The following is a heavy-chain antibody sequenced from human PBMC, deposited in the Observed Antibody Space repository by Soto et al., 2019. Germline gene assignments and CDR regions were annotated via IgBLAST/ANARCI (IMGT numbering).Heavy chain of an antibody. J-gene: IGHJ4*02. CDR2: INPNSGGT. CDR3: ASLSESSGWHTNFDY. V-gene: IGHV1-2*02. D-gene: IGHD6-19*01. CDR1: GYTFTGYY. Sequence: ASVKVSCKASGYTFTGYYMHWVRQAPGQGLEWMGWINPNSGGTNYAQKFQGKVTMTRDTSISTAYMELSRLRSDDTAVCYCASLSESSGWHTNFDYWGQGTLVTVSS.